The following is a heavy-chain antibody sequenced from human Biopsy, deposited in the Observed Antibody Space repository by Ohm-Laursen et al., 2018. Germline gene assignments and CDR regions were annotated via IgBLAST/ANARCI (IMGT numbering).Heavy chain of an antibody. J-gene: IGHJ1*01. Sequence: SSVRVSCKVPGGTFSNYGVNWVRQAPGQGLEWLGGNIPILGTGNYAQKFQDRVTVAADTSTSTATMELRSLRSDDTAVYYCATKLTGYFHHWGQGTLVIVSS. CDR1: GGTFSNYG. CDR3: ATKLTGYFHH. V-gene: IGHV1-69*06. D-gene: IGHD3-9*01. CDR2: NIPILGTG.